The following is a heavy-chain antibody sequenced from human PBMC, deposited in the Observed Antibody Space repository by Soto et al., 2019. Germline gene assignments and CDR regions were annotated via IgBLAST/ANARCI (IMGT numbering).Heavy chain of an antibody. D-gene: IGHD3-22*01. J-gene: IGHJ3*02. V-gene: IGHV4-31*03. CDR2: IYFRGNT. CDR3: AREGGSYDSGGYLIRGAFDI. Sequence: SETLSLTCSVSGDSISRIDYYWTWIRQHPEKGLEWIGNIYFRGNTYYSPSLKSRLTISVDTSKNQFPLKLTSVTAADTAVYYCAREGGSYDSGGYLIRGAFDIWGQGTMVTVSS. CDR1: GDSISRIDYY.